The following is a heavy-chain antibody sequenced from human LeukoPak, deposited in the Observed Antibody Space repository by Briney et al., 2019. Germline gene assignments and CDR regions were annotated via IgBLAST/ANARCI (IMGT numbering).Heavy chain of an antibody. CDR2: RHDSGSS. Sequence: SETLSLTCSVSGGSISSHYWIWFRQPPGKGLEWIGHRHDSGSSNYNPSLKSRVAISIDTSKDQFSLKLNSVTAADTADYYCARAPVVRGVFGWFDFWGQGVLVTVSS. V-gene: IGHV4-59*11. D-gene: IGHD3-10*01. J-gene: IGHJ5*01. CDR1: GGSISSHY. CDR3: ARAPVVRGVFGWFDF.